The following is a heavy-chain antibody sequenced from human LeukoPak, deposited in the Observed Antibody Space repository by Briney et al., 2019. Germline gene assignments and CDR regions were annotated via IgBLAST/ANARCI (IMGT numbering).Heavy chain of an antibody. CDR2: INHSGST. CDR1: GGSFSGYY. J-gene: IGHJ3*02. V-gene: IGHV4-34*01. Sequence: PSETLSLTCAVYGGSFSGYYWSWIRQPPGKGLEWIGEINHSGSTNYNPSLKSRVTISVDTSKNQFSLKLSSVTAADTAVYYCATSWGYCSGGSCYLDAFDIWGQGTMVTVSS. CDR3: ATSWGYCSGGSCYLDAFDI. D-gene: IGHD2-15*01.